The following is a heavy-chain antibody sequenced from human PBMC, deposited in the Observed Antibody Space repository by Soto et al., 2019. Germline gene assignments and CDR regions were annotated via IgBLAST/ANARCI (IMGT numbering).Heavy chain of an antibody. CDR1: GYTFTSYY. V-gene: IGHV1-46*01. D-gene: IGHD2-2*02. CDR3: ATKGGGYCSSTSCYTPPYYYYGMDV. J-gene: IGHJ6*02. Sequence: WASVKVSCKASGYTFTSYYMHWVRQAPGQGLEWMGIINPSGGSTSYAQKFQGRVTMTRDTSTSTVYMELSSLRSEDTAVYYCATKGGGYCSSTSCYTPPYYYYGMDVWGQGTTVTVSS. CDR2: INPSGGST.